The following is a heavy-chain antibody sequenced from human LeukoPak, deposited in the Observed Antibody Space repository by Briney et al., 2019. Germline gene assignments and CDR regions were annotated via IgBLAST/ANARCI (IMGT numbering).Heavy chain of an antibody. CDR3: ARDRGSYFDY. V-gene: IGHV3-48*01. CDR2: ISSSSSTI. J-gene: IGHJ4*02. D-gene: IGHD1-26*01. Sequence: GGSLRLSCAASGFTFSSYSMNWVRQAPGKGLEWVSYISSSSSTIYYADSVEGRFTISRDNAKNSLYLQMNSLRAEDTAVYYCARDRGSYFDYWGQGTLVTVSS. CDR1: GFTFSSYS.